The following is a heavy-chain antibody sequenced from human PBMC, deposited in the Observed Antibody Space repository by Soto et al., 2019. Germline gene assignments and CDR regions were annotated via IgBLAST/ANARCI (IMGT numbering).Heavy chain of an antibody. V-gene: IGHV3-23*01. J-gene: IGHJ4*02. CDR3: AKAAEAILPNGGFY. Sequence: LRLSCAASGFTFSSYAMTWVRQAPGKGLEWLSGISGSGDFTYYADSVKGRFTISRDNSKNTLHLQMNSLRAEDTAVYFCAKAAEAILPNGGFYWGQGTLVTVS. CDR1: GFTFSSYA. CDR2: ISGSGDFT. D-gene: IGHD3-16*01.